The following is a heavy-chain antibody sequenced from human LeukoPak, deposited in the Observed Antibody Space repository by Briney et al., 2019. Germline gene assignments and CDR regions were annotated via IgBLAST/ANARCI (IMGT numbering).Heavy chain of an antibody. J-gene: IGHJ4*02. D-gene: IGHD5-12*01. CDR1: GFTFSSYA. Sequence: GGSLRLSCAASGFTFSSYAMSWVRQAPGKGLEWVSAISGSGGSTYYADSVKGRFTISRDNSKNTLYLQMNSLRAEDTAVYYCAKDSPPIYSGYDEYYFDYWGQGTLVTVSS. CDR2: ISGSGGST. V-gene: IGHV3-23*01. CDR3: AKDSPPIYSGYDEYYFDY.